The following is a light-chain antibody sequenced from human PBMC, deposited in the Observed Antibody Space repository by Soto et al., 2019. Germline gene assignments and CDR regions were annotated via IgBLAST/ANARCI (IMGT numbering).Light chain of an antibody. V-gene: IGLV2-11*01. J-gene: IGLJ2*01. CDR1: SSDVGAHNY. CDR3: CSYAGSLTLV. CDR2: DVS. Sequence: QSALTQPRSVSGSPGQSVTISCTGTSSDVGAHNYVSWYQQHPGKAPKLMIHDVSGRPSGVPDRFSGSKSGNTASLTISGLQAEDEADYYCCSYAGSLTLVFGGGTKVTVL.